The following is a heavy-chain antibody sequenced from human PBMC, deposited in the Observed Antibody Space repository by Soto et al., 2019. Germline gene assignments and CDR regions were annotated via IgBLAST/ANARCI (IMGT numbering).Heavy chain of an antibody. V-gene: IGHV4-59*01. CDR2: IYYSGSS. CDR1: GGSISSYY. D-gene: IGHD3-10*01. CDR3: ARVWGGAFDI. J-gene: IGHJ3*02. Sequence: QVQLQESGPGLVKPSETLSLTCTVSGGSISSYYWSWIRQPPGKGLEWIGYIYYSGSSTYNPSLKSRVTISVDTSKNQFYLKLSSVTAADTAVYYCARVWGGAFDIWGQGTMVTVSS.